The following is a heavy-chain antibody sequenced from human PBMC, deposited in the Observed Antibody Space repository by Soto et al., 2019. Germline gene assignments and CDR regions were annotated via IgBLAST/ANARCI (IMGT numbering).Heavy chain of an antibody. V-gene: IGHV1-18*01. Sequence: QVQLVQSGAEVKKPGASVKVSCKASGYTFTSYGISWVRQAPGQGLEWMGWISAYNGNTNYAQKLQGRVTMTTDTATSTAYMELRSLRSDDTAVYYCARLGSSGWYVDGAANYYYYGMDVWGQGTTVTVSS. J-gene: IGHJ6*02. CDR1: GYTFTSYG. CDR3: ARLGSSGWYVDGAANYYYYGMDV. CDR2: ISAYNGNT. D-gene: IGHD6-19*01.